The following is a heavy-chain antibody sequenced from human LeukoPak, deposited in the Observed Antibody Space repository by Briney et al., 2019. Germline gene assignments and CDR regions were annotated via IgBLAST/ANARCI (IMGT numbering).Heavy chain of an antibody. J-gene: IGHJ4*02. D-gene: IGHD6-13*01. CDR1: GGSISSYY. CDR3: ARDAVAGTFHFDY. Sequence: PSETLSLTCTVSGGSISSYYWSWIRQPPGKGLEWIGYIYYSGSTNYNPSLKSRVTVSVDTSKNQFSLKLSSVTAADTAVYYCARDAVAGTFHFDYWGQGTLVTVSS. CDR2: IYYSGST. V-gene: IGHV4-59*01.